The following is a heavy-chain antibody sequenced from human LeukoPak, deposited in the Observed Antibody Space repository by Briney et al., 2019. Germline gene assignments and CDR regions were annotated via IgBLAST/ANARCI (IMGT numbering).Heavy chain of an antibody. V-gene: IGHV3-23*01. CDR2: ISGSGGST. Sequence: PGGSLRLSCAASGFTFSSYAMSWVRQAPGKGLEWVSAISGSGGSTYYADSVKGRFTISRDNSKNTLYLQMNSLRAEDTAVYYCAKDGGDVLLWFGELLSYYYYYGMDVWGQGTTVTVSS. CDR1: GFTFSSYA. CDR3: AKDGGDVLLWFGELLSYYYYYGMDV. D-gene: IGHD3-10*01. J-gene: IGHJ6*02.